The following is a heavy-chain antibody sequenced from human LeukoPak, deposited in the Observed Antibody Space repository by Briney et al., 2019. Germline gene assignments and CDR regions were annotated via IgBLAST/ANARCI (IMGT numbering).Heavy chain of an antibody. CDR2: IKQDGSGT. Sequence: PGGSLRLSCAASEFTFSNYWMSWVCLAPGKGMEWVANIKQDGSGTYYVDSVKGRFTISRDNAKNSLYLQMNSLRAEDTAVYYCAGCSTVTTYYYSYYMDIWGKGTTVTVSS. V-gene: IGHV3-7*01. CDR1: EFTFSNYW. J-gene: IGHJ6*03. CDR3: AGCSTVTTYYYSYYMDI. D-gene: IGHD4-17*01.